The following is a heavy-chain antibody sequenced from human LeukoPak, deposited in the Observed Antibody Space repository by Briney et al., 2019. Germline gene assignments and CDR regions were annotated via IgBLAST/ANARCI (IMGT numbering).Heavy chain of an antibody. Sequence: PGGSLRLSCAASGITISSYDMHWVRQAPGKGLDWVAVISYDGNYKYYADSVKGRFTISKDISKNTLYLEMNSLRAEDTAVYYCAKAASGSSYNYFDYWGHGTLVTVSS. V-gene: IGHV3-30*18. J-gene: IGHJ4*01. CDR1: GITISSYD. D-gene: IGHD3-10*01. CDR3: AKAASGSSYNYFDY. CDR2: ISYDGNYK.